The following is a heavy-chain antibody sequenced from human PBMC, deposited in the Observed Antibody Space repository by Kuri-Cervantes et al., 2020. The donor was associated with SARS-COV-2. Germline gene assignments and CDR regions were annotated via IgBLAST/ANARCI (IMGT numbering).Heavy chain of an antibody. CDR2: ISSSGSTI. V-gene: IGHV3-48*03. CDR3: ARVKWELAFDY. J-gene: IGHJ4*02. D-gene: IGHD1-26*01. CDR1: GFTFSSYE. Sequence: GGSLRLSCAASGFTFSSYEMNWVRQAPGKGLEWVSYISSSGSTIYYADSVKGRFTISRDNAKNSLYLQMNSLRAEDMAVYYCARVKWELAFDYWGQGTLVTVSS.